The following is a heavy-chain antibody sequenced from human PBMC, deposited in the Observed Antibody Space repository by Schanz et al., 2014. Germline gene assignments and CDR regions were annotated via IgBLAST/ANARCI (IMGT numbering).Heavy chain of an antibody. CDR2: IKQDGSEK. J-gene: IGHJ4*02. Sequence: VQLLQFGGGVVQPGRSLRLSCGGSGFTFSKYWMSWVRQAPGKGLEWVANIKQDGSEKYYVDAVKGRFTISRDNAKNSMYLHMKSLRGEDTAVYYCARDNYYGSGSCAYWGQGTLVTVSS. CDR3: ARDNYYGSGSCAY. D-gene: IGHD3-10*01. V-gene: IGHV3-7*04. CDR1: GFTFSKYW.